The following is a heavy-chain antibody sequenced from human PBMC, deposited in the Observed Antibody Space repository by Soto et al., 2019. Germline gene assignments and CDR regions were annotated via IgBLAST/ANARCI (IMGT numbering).Heavy chain of an antibody. Sequence: EVQLVESGGGLVQPGRSLRLSCAASGFTFDDYAMHWVRQAPGKGLEWVSGISWNSGSIGYADSVKGRFTISRDNAKNSLYLQMNSLRAEDTALYYCAKXXEYGDYSFGYWGQGTLVTVSS. J-gene: IGHJ4*02. D-gene: IGHD4-17*01. V-gene: IGHV3-9*01. CDR3: AKXXEYGDYSFGY. CDR2: ISWNSGSI. CDR1: GFTFDDYA.